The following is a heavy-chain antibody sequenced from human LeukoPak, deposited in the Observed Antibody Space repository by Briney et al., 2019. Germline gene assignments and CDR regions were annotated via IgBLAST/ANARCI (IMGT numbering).Heavy chain of an antibody. CDR2: INHSGST. Sequence: SGTLSLTCAGYGGSLSGYYWGWIRPPPGKGLEWIGEINHSGSTNYNPSLKSRVTISVDTSKNQFSLKLSSVTAADTAVYYCARVIGKRRAGYCSGGSCRYGMDVWGKGTTVTVSS. CDR3: ARVIGKRRAGYCSGGSCRYGMDV. CDR1: GGSLSGYY. V-gene: IGHV4-34*01. D-gene: IGHD2-15*01. J-gene: IGHJ6*04.